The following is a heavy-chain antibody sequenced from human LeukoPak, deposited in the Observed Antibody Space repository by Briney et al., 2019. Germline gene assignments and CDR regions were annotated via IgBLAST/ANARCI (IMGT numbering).Heavy chain of an antibody. D-gene: IGHD6-13*01. J-gene: IGHJ4*02. Sequence: SETLSLTCTVSGGSISTYYWSWIRQPPGKGLEWIGYIYYSGSTNHNPSLKSRVTISVDTSKNQFSLKLNSVSAADMAVYYCARGLVYSSSPDYFVHWGQGTLVTVSS. V-gene: IGHV4-59*01. CDR1: GGSISTYY. CDR2: IYYSGST. CDR3: ARGLVYSSSPDYFVH.